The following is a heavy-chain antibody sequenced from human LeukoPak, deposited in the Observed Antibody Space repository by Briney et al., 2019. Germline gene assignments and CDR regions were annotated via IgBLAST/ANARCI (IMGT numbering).Heavy chain of an antibody. CDR2: ITASGGNT. D-gene: IGHD5-18*01. CDR1: GFTFSSYA. V-gene: IGHV3-23*01. CDR3: AKGNGYSYGRYYFDY. Sequence: GGSLRLSCAASGFTFSSYAMGWVRQAPGKGLGWVSAITASGGNTYYADSVKGRFTITRDNSKNTLYLQVNSLRAEDTAVYYCAKGNGYSYGRYYFDYWGQGTLVTVSS. J-gene: IGHJ4*02.